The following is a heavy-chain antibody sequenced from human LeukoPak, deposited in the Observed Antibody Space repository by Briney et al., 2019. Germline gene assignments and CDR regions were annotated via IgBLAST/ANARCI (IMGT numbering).Heavy chain of an antibody. D-gene: IGHD6-13*01. V-gene: IGHV4-59*08. Sequence: SETLSLTCTVSGGSISSYYWSWIRQPPGKGLEWIGYIYYSGSTNYNPPLKSRVTISVDTSKNQFSLKLSSVTAADTAVYYCARRDSSSWRNWFDPWGQGTLVTVSS. CDR2: IYYSGST. CDR1: GGSISSYY. CDR3: ARRDSSSWRNWFDP. J-gene: IGHJ5*02.